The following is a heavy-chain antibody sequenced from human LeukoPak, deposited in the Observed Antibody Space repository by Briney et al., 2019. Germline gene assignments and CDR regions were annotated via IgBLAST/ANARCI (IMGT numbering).Heavy chain of an antibody. D-gene: IGHD3-22*01. CDR2: IYYSGST. CDR1: GGSISIYY. CDR3: ARVDDRGHYYDSSGPRKLFDY. Sequence: SETLSLTCTVSGGSISIYYWSWIRQPPGKGLEWIGNIYYSGSTNYKPSLKGRVTISLNTSKNQFSLKLSSVTAADTAVYYCARVDDRGHYYDSSGPRKLFDYWGQGTLVTVSS. J-gene: IGHJ4*02. V-gene: IGHV4-59*01.